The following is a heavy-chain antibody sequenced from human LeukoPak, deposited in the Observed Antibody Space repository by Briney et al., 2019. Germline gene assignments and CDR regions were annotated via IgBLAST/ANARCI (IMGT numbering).Heavy chain of an antibody. CDR3: AKATVHYYDSSGYSQEYFQH. J-gene: IGHJ1*01. CDR1: GFTFSSYA. V-gene: IGHV3-30-3*01. D-gene: IGHD3-22*01. CDR2: ISYDGSNK. Sequence: PGGSLRLSCAASGFTFSSYAMHWVRQAPGKGLEWVAVISYDGSNKYYADSVKGRFTISRDNSKNTLYLQMNSLRAEDTAVYYCAKATVHYYDSSGYSQEYFQHWGQGTLVTVSS.